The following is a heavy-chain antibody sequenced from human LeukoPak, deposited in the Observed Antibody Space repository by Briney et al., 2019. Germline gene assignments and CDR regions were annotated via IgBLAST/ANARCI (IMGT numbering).Heavy chain of an antibody. CDR2: IIPILGIA. J-gene: IGHJ4*02. D-gene: IGHD6-6*01. CDR1: GGTFSSYT. CDR3: ARDLLYSSSSLTFDY. Sequence: SVKVSCKASGGTFSSYTISWVRQAPGQGLEWMGRIIPILGIANYAQKFQGRVTITADKSASTAYMELSSLRSEDTAVYYCARDLLYSSSSLTFDYWGQGTLVTVSS. V-gene: IGHV1-69*04.